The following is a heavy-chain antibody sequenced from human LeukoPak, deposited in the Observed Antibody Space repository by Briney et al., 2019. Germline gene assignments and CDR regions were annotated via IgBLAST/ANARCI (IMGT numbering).Heavy chain of an antibody. V-gene: IGHV4-30-2*01. CDR1: GASISSGGFY. CDR3: ARVFRAASSADAFDI. CDR2: IHHSGST. D-gene: IGHD2-2*01. J-gene: IGHJ3*02. Sequence: KPSETLSLTCSVSGASISSGGFYWGWIRQPPAKGLEWIGNIHHSGSTYYNPSLKSRVTISVDRSKNQFSLKLTSVTAADTAVYYCARVFRAASSADAFDIWGQGTMVTVSS.